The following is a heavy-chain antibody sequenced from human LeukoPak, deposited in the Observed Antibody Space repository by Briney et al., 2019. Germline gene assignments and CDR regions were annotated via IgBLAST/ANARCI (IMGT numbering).Heavy chain of an antibody. Sequence: SETLSLTCTVSGGSISSHYWSWIRQPPGKGLEWIGYIYYSGSTNYNPSLKSRVTISVDTSKNQFSLKLSSVTAADTAVYYCARGGLVPFDYWGQGTLVTVSS. CDR1: GGSISSHY. J-gene: IGHJ4*02. V-gene: IGHV4-59*11. D-gene: IGHD6-19*01. CDR3: ARGGLVPFDY. CDR2: IYYSGST.